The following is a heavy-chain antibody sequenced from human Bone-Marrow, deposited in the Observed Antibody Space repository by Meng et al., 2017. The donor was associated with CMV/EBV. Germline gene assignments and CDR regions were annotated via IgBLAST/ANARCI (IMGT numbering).Heavy chain of an antibody. CDR3: AKGRSGYYYYYGMDV. CDR1: GFTFSSYD. CDR2: IGTAGDT. J-gene: IGHJ6*01. V-gene: IGHV3-13*01. Sequence: GESLKISCAASGFTFSSYDMHWVRQATGKGLEWVSAIGTAGDTYYPGSVKGRFTISRDNAKNSLYLQMNSLRAEDTALYYCAKGRSGYYYYYGMDVWGQGTTVTVSS. D-gene: IGHD3-3*01.